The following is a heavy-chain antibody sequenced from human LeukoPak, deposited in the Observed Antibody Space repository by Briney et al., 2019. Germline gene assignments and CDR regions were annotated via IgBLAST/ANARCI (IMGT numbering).Heavy chain of an antibody. CDR1: GGSISSGGYY. CDR2: IYYSGST. Sequence: PSQTLSLNCTVSGGSISSGGYYWSWIRQHPGKVLEWIGYIYYSGSTYYNPSLKSRVTISVDTSKNQFSLKLSSVTAADTAVYYCARGRKCSSTSCYPDYYYYYMDVWGKGTTVTVSS. V-gene: IGHV4-31*03. J-gene: IGHJ6*03. D-gene: IGHD2-2*01. CDR3: ARGRKCSSTSCYPDYYYYYMDV.